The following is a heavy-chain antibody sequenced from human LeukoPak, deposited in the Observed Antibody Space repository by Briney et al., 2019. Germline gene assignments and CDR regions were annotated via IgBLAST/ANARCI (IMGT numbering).Heavy chain of an antibody. CDR2: IIPIFGTA. D-gene: IGHD6-19*01. CDR3: ARDGGWPNDAFDI. J-gene: IGHJ3*02. CDR1: GGTFSSYA. Sequence: GASVKVSCKASGGTFSSYAISWVRQAPGQGLEWMGGIIPIFGTANYAQKFQGRVTITADESTSTAYMELSSLRSEDTAVYYCARDGGWPNDAFDIWGQGTMVTVSS. V-gene: IGHV1-69*13.